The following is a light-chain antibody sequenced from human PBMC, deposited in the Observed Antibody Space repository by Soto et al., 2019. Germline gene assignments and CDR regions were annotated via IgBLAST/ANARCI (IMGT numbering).Light chain of an antibody. CDR2: FGS. CDR3: MQALQSIT. V-gene: IGKV2-28*01. Sequence: EIVMTQSPLTLPVTPGEPPSISCRSSQSLLSNNTYKYLGWYVQKPGQSPQLLIYFGSNRAPGVTDRFSGSGSGTEFTVKINKVEAEEVGHSYGMQALQSITCGKGTRLEIQ. CDR1: QSLLSNNTYKY. J-gene: IGKJ5*01.